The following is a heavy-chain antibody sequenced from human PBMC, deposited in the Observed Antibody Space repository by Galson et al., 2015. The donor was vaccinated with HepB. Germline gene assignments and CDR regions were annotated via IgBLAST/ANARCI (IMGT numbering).Heavy chain of an antibody. CDR3: TTASF. V-gene: IGHV3-15*01. J-gene: IGHJ4*02. CDR1: GFTFDDYAW. D-gene: IGHD3-16*02. CDR2: IKSKTDGGTI. Sequence: SLRLSCAASGFTFDDYAWMNWVRQAPGKGLEWVGRIKSKTDGGTIDYATFVKGRFIISRDDSKNTVYLQMNSLETEDTAVFYCTTASFWGQGTLVTVSS.